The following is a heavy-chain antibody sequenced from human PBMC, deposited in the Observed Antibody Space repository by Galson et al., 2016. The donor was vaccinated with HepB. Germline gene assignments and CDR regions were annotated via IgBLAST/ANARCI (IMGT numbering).Heavy chain of an antibody. CDR2: IDYSGNT. CDR3: ARDRGSRWQRGVDFYYGMDV. V-gene: IGHV4-59*11. Sequence: ETLSLTCTVSDDSLSAHYWTWIRQSPGKGLEWIGYIDYSGNTNYNPSLHSRVTISLDSSRKQFSLKVNSVTAADTAVYYCARDRGSRWQRGVDFYYGMDVWGRGTTVTVSS. CDR1: DDSLSAHY. J-gene: IGHJ6*02. D-gene: IGHD6-13*01.